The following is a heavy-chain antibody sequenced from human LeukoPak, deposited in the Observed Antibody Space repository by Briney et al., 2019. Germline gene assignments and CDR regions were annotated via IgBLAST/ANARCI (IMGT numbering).Heavy chain of an antibody. J-gene: IGHJ5*02. CDR2: INHSGST. Sequence: SETPSLTCAVYGGSFSGYYWSWIRQPPGKGLEWIGEINHSGSTNYNPSLKSRVAISVDTSKNQFSLKLSSVTAADTAVYYCARGIRTGWFDPWGQGTLVTVSS. CDR1: GGSFSGYY. CDR3: ARGIRTGWFDP. D-gene: IGHD1-1*01. V-gene: IGHV4-34*01.